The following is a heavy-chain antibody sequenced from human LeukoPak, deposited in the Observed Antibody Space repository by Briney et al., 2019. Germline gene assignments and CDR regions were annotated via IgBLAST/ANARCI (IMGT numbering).Heavy chain of an antibody. J-gene: IGHJ4*02. CDR1: GGSISRDY. CDR2: IYSSGST. D-gene: IGHD6-19*01. V-gene: IGHV4-59*08. CDR3: ARASSYTGHLGW. Sequence: PSETLSLTCTVSGGSISRDYWSWMRQPPGKGLEWIGYIYSSGSTNYNPSLKRRVTISVDTSKHQFSLNLISVTAADTAVYYCARASSYTGHLGWWGQGTLVTVSS.